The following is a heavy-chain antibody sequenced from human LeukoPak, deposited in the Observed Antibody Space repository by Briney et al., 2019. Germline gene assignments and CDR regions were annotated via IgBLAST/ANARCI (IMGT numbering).Heavy chain of an antibody. CDR1: GGSISSYY. CDR2: IHYSGST. J-gene: IGHJ5*02. Sequence: PSETLSLTCTVSGGSISSYYWGWIRQPPGKGLEWIGYIHYSGSTNYNPSLKSRVTISVDTSKNQFSLKLSSVTAADTAVYYCARNHGSGRGEWFDPWGQGTLVTVSS. CDR3: ARNHGSGRGEWFDP. D-gene: IGHD3-10*01. V-gene: IGHV4-59*01.